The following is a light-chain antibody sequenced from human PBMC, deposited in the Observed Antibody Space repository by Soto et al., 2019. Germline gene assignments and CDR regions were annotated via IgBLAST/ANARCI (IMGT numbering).Light chain of an antibody. CDR1: SDDVGAYNS. CDR2: KGT. CDR3: CSSAPESTYV. J-gene: IGLJ1*01. V-gene: IGLV2-23*01. Sequence: QSLLAHPASLSGSPGQSITISCTGTSDDVGAYNSVSWYQQLPHKAPQVILYKGTQRPSGVSSRFSGSTSGNAASLTISGLQADDEADYFCCSSAPESTYVFGTGTKVTVL.